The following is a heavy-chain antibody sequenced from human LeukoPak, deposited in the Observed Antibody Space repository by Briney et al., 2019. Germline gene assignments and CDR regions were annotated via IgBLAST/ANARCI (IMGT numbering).Heavy chain of an antibody. CDR3: ARMDSSTRTFDY. Sequence: SETLSLTCAVSGDSISYFYWSWIRQPPGKGLEWIGYIYYSGSTNYNPSLKSRVTISVDTSKNQFSLKLSSVTAADTAVYYCARMDSSTRTFDYWGQGTLVTVSS. CDR2: IYYSGST. CDR1: GDSISYFY. V-gene: IGHV4-59*01. D-gene: IGHD2-2*01. J-gene: IGHJ4*02.